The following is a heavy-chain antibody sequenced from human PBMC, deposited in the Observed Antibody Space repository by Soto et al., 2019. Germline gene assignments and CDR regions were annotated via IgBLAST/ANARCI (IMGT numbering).Heavy chain of an antibody. CDR1: GGSFSGYY. Sequence: SETLSLTCAVYGGSFSGYYWSWIRQPPGKGLEWIGEINHRRNTYYNSFLRSRVTLSVDTSKNQFSLRLSSVTAADTAVYYCARHGHWAPFDDWGQGTLVTVSS. V-gene: IGHV4-34*01. D-gene: IGHD3-16*01. CDR2: INHRRNT. CDR3: ARHGHWAPFDD. J-gene: IGHJ4*02.